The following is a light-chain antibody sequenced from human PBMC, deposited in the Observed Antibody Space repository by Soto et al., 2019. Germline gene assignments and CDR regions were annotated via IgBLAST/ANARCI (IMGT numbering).Light chain of an antibody. V-gene: IGKV1-6*01. CDR2: AAS. CDR1: QGIRND. J-gene: IGKJ1*01. Sequence: AIQETQSPSSLSASVGDRVTITCRASQGIRNDLGWYQQKQGKAPKILIYAASSLQSGVPSRFSGSGSGPDFTLTISSLQPEDFSTYYCQQNYSSPPTFGQGTKVDI. CDR3: QQNYSSPPT.